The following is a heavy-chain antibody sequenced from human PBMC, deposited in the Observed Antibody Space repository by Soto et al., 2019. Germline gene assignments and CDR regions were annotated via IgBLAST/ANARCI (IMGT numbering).Heavy chain of an antibody. CDR3: ARDGWQMVRGVSISGGMDV. Sequence: PSETLSLTCNVSGGSIYTYYWNWIRQSPGKGLEWIGYISDGGSTNYNPSLKSRVTISVDTSKKQVSLKLRSVTAADTAVYYCARDGWQMVRGVSISGGMDVWGQGTTVTVSS. J-gene: IGHJ6*02. D-gene: IGHD3-10*01. CDR2: ISDGGST. V-gene: IGHV4-59*12. CDR1: GGSIYTYY.